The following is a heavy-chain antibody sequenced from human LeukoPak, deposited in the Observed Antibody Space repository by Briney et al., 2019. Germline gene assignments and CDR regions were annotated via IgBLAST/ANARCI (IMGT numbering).Heavy chain of an antibody. CDR3: ARPDCSGGSCYFYFDY. D-gene: IGHD2-15*01. CDR1: GYTFTSYY. J-gene: IGHJ4*02. CDR2: INTNTGNP. V-gene: IGHV7-4-1*02. Sequence: ASVTVSCKASGYTFTSYYMHWVRQAPGQGLEGMGWINTNTGNPTYAQGFTGRFVFSLDTSVSTAYLQIRSLKAEDTAVYYCARPDCSGGSCYFYFDYWGQGTLVTVSS.